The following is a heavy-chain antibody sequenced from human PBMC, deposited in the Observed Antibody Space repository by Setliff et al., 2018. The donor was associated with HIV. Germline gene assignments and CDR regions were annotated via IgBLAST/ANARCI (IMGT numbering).Heavy chain of an antibody. CDR2: MHGSGNT. Sequence: SETLSLTCSVSGYSISRNYYWGWIRQSPGKGLEWIASMHGSGNTHYNPSLQSRITISMDTSKNQFSLTLSSVNAADTAIYFCMRDGSRTTGMTGYYYGVDVWGQGTTVTVSS. CDR1: GYSISRNYY. CDR3: MRDGSRTTGMTGYYYGVDV. D-gene: IGHD1-1*01. J-gene: IGHJ6*02. V-gene: IGHV4-38-2*02.